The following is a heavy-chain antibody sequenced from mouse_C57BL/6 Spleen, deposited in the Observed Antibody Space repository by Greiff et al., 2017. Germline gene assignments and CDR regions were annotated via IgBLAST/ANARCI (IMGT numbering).Heavy chain of an antibody. CDR3: ARHRCVPTCFAY. CDR2: ISSGGSYT. D-gene: IGHD2-14*01. J-gene: IGHJ3*01. CDR1: GFTFSSYG. Sequence: EVMLVESGGDLVKPGGSLKLSCAASGFTFSSYGMSWVRQTPDKRLEWVATISSGGSYTYYPESVKGRFTISRDNAKNTLYLQMSSLTSDDTAMYYCARHRCVPTCFAYWGQGNLVTVSA. V-gene: IGHV5-6*01.